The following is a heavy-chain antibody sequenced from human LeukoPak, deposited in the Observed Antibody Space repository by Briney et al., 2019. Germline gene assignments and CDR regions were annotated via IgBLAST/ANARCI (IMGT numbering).Heavy chain of an antibody. CDR2: IIPIFGTA. J-gene: IGHJ4*02. D-gene: IGHD3-9*01. CDR1: GGTFSSYA. Sequence: ASVKVSCKASGGTFSSYAISWVRQAPGQGLEWMGGIIPIFGTANYAQKFQGRVTITADESTSTAYMELSSLRSEDTAVYYCARPRILRYFDWLLYGWGQGTLVTVSS. V-gene: IGHV1-69*13. CDR3: ARPRILRYFDWLLYG.